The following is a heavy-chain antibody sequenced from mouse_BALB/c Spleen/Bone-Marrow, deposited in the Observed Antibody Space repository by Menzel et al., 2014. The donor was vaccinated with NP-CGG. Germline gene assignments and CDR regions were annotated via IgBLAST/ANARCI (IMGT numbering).Heavy chain of an antibody. CDR1: GYTFTSSW. Sequence: VKLVESGSVLVRPGASVKLSCMASGYTFTSSWMHWAKQRPGQGLEWIGEIHPNSGNTNYNEKFKGKATLTVDTSSSTAYVDLSSLTSEDSALYYCARELGRGYYFDYWGQGTTLTVSS. CDR2: IHPNSGNT. CDR3: ARELGRGYYFDY. D-gene: IGHD4-1*01. V-gene: IGHV1S130*01. J-gene: IGHJ2*01.